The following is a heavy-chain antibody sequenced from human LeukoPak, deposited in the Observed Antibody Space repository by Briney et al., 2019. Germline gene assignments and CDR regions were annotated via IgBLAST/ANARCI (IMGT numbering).Heavy chain of an antibody. CDR3: ARGRRAVAGLNSFDY. CDR2: INHSGST. Sequence: SETLSLTCAVHGGSFSGYYWSWIRQPPGKGLEWMGEINHSGSTNYNPSLKSRVTISVDTSKNQFSLKLSSVTAADTAVYYCARGRRAVAGLNSFDYWGQGTLVTVSS. D-gene: IGHD6-19*01. J-gene: IGHJ4*02. V-gene: IGHV4-34*01. CDR1: GGSFSGYY.